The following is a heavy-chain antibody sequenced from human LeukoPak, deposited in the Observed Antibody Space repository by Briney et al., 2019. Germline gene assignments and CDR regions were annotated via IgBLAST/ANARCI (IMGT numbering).Heavy chain of an antibody. Sequence: GGSLRLSCEASGFTFTTYWMHWVRQAPGKGPVWVSHINSDGSITSYADSVKGRFTISRDNAKNTLYLQMNSLRAEDTAVYYCARDAVDTANAVWGQGTTVTVSS. CDR2: INSDGSIT. D-gene: IGHD5-18*01. CDR3: ARDAVDTANAV. CDR1: GFTFTTYW. J-gene: IGHJ6*02. V-gene: IGHV3-74*01.